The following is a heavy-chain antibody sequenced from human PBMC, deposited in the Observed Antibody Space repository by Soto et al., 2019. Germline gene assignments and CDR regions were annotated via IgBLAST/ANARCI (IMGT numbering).Heavy chain of an antibody. D-gene: IGHD5-12*01. Sequence: QVQLQESGPGLVKPSETLSLTCTVSGGSISSYYWSWIRQPPGKGLEWIGYIYYSGSTNFNPSLKSGVTISVDTSKNQFSLKLSSVTAADTAVYYCAREDGYNNFFDYWGQGTLVTVSS. CDR1: GGSISSYY. CDR2: IYYSGST. J-gene: IGHJ4*02. CDR3: AREDGYNNFFDY. V-gene: IGHV4-59*01.